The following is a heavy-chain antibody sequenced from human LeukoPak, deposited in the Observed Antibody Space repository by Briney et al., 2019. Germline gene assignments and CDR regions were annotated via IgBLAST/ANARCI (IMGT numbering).Heavy chain of an antibody. CDR2: ISWDGGST. CDR3: AKDRDAAAGTGYFDY. Sequence: GGSLRLSCAASGFTFDDYTMHWVRQAPGKGLEWVSLISWDGGSTYYADSVKGRFTISRDNSKNSLYLQMNSLRTEDTALYYCAKDRDAAAGTGYFDYWGQGTLVTVSS. V-gene: IGHV3-43*01. J-gene: IGHJ4*02. D-gene: IGHD6-13*01. CDR1: GFTFDDYT.